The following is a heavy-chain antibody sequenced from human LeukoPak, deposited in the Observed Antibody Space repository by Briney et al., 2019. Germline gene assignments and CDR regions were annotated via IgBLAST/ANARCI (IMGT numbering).Heavy chain of an antibody. CDR3: AKDAVAGTGGTADY. Sequence: GGSLRPSCAASGFTFDDYAMHWVRQAPGQGLESVSGISWNSGSIGYADSVKGRFTISRDNAKNSMYLQMNSLRAEDTALYYCAKDAVAGTGGTADYWGQGTLVTVSS. V-gene: IGHV3-9*01. CDR1: GFTFDDYA. D-gene: IGHD6-19*01. CDR2: ISWNSGSI. J-gene: IGHJ4*02.